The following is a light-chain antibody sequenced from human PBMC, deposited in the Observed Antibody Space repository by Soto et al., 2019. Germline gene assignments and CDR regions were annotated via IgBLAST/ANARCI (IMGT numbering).Light chain of an antibody. J-gene: IGKJ2*01. CDR1: QDIKND. CDR3: LQDYSYPYT. V-gene: IGKV1-6*01. CDR2: ADS. Sequence: AIQMTQSPSSLSASVGDRVTITCRASQDIKNDLGWYQQKPGRAPKLLMHADSTLHTAVPLRLSGSGSVSDFTLTISSLQPEDVATYDCLQDYSYPYTFGQGTTLEIK.